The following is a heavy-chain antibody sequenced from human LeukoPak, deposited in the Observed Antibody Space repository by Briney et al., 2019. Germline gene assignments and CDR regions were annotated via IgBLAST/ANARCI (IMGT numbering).Heavy chain of an antibody. J-gene: IGHJ3*02. Sequence: GGSLRLSCAASGFTFSSYAMSWVRQAPGKGLEWVSAISGSGSSTYYADSVKGRFTISRDNSKNTLYLQMNSLRAEDTAVYYCAKGVTMIVVVHDAFDIWGQGTMVTVSS. CDR1: GFTFSSYA. CDR3: AKGVTMIVVVHDAFDI. D-gene: IGHD3-22*01. CDR2: ISGSGSST. V-gene: IGHV3-23*01.